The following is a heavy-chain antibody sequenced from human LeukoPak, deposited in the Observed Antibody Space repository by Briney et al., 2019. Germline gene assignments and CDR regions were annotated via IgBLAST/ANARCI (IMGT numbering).Heavy chain of an antibody. CDR2: INHSGST. J-gene: IGHJ5*02. Sequence: SETLSLTCAVYGGSFSGYYWSWIRQPPGKGLEWIGEINHSGSTNYSPSLKSRVTISVDTSKNQFSLKLSSVTAADTAVYYCASLDTFDYYDSSGYPWGQGTLVTVSS. CDR3: ASLDTFDYYDSSGYP. V-gene: IGHV4-34*01. D-gene: IGHD3-22*01. CDR1: GGSFSGYY.